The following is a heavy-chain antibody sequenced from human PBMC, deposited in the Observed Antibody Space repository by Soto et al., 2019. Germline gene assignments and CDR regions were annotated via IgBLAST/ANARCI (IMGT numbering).Heavy chain of an antibody. V-gene: IGHV1-46*03. CDR3: ASSVSEALGY. D-gene: IGHD6-6*01. Sequence: ASVKVSCKASGYTFTSYYMQWVRHSPGQGLEWMVIMNPSAGSTSYAQKFQGRVTMTRDTSTSAVYMELSRLRSEDTAVYYGASSVSEALGYWGQRPLSTVSS. J-gene: IGHJ4*02. CDR2: MNPSAGST. CDR1: GYTFTSYY.